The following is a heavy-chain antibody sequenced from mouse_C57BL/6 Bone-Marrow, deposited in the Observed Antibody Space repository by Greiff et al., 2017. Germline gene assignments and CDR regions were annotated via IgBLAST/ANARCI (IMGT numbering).Heavy chain of an antibody. D-gene: IGHD1-1*01. Sequence: VQLKESGAELVRPGASVKLSCTASGFNIKDDYMHWVKQRPEQGLEWIGWIDPENGDTEYASKFQGKATITADTSSNTAYLQLSSLTSEDTAVYYCTKATTVVATFDYWGQGTTLTVSS. V-gene: IGHV14-4*01. CDR3: TKATTVVATFDY. CDR2: IDPENGDT. J-gene: IGHJ2*01. CDR1: GFNIKDDY.